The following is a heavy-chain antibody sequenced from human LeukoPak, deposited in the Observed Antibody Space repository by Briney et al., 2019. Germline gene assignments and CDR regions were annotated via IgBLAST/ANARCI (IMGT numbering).Heavy chain of an antibody. CDR3: ARDSYDGEGIRWLSDY. Sequence: ASVTVSCKASGYTFTSYGISWVRQAPGQGLEWMGWISAYNGNTNYAQKLQGRVTMTTDTSTSTAYMELRSLRSDDTAVYYCARDSYDGEGIRWLSDYWGQGTLVTVSS. V-gene: IGHV1-18*01. J-gene: IGHJ4*02. CDR2: ISAYNGNT. CDR1: GYTFTSYG. D-gene: IGHD4-23*01.